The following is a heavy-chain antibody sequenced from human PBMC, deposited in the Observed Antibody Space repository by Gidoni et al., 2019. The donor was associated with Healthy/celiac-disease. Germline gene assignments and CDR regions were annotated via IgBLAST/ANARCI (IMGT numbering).Heavy chain of an antibody. J-gene: IGHJ6*02. Sequence: EVQLVESGGGLVQPGGSLRLSCAASGFTFSSYELNWVRQAPGKGLEWVSYISSSGSTIYYADSVKGRFTISRDNAKNSLYLQMNSLRAEDTAVYYCARDRRPGYSSSWYDYYYGMDVWGQGTTVTVSS. D-gene: IGHD6-13*01. CDR3: ARDRRPGYSSSWYDYYYGMDV. CDR1: GFTFSSYE. CDR2: ISSSGSTI. V-gene: IGHV3-48*03.